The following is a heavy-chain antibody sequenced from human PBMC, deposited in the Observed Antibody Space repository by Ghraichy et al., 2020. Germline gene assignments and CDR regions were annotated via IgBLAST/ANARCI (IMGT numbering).Heavy chain of an antibody. D-gene: IGHD3-22*01. Sequence: SVKVSCKASGGTFSSYAISWVRQAPGQGLEWMGGIIPIFGTANYAQKFQGRVTITADESTSTAYMELSSLRSEDTAVYYCASNRYYYDSSGAPENFDYWGQGTLVTVSS. CDR1: GGTFSSYA. CDR2: IIPIFGTA. J-gene: IGHJ4*02. CDR3: ASNRYYYDSSGAPENFDY. V-gene: IGHV1-69*13.